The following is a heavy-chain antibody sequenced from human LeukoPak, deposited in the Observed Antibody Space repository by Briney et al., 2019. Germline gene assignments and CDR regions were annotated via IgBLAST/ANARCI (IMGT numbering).Heavy chain of an antibody. Sequence: GGSLRLSCAASGFTVSSNYMSWVRQAPGKGLEWVSVIYSGGSTYYADSVKGRFTISRDNSKNTLYLQMNSLRAEDTAVYYCARGAEGIWVAAGNYFDYWGQGTLVTVSS. J-gene: IGHJ4*02. CDR1: GFTVSSNY. CDR3: ARGAEGIWVAAGNYFDY. V-gene: IGHV3-53*03. CDR2: IYSGGST. D-gene: IGHD6-13*01.